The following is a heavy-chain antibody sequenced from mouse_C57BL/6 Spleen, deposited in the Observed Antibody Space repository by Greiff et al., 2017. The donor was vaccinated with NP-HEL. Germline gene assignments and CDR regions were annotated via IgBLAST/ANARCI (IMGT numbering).Heavy chain of an antibody. CDR1: GYTFTDYY. CDR3: ARDYGSSYVDY. V-gene: IGHV1-19*01. Sequence: EVQLQQSGPVLVKPGASVKMSCKASGYTFTDYYMNWVKQSHGKSLEWVGVINPYNGGTSYNQKFKGKATLTVDKSSSTAYMELNGLTSEDSAVYYCARDYGSSYVDYWGQGTTLTVSS. J-gene: IGHJ2*01. D-gene: IGHD1-1*01. CDR2: INPYNGGT.